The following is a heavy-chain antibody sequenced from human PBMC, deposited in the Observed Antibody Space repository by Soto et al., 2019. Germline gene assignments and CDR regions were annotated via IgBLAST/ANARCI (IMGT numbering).Heavy chain of an antibody. Sequence: QVQLVQSGAEVKKPGASVKVSCKASGYTFTSYYMHWARKAPGQGLEWMGIINPSGGSTSYAQKFQGRVTMTRDTSTSTVYMELSSLRSEDTAVYYCARGDINTIFGVVITYDGMDVWGQGTTVTVSS. CDR3: ARGDINTIFGVVITYDGMDV. D-gene: IGHD3-3*01. CDR2: INPSGGST. V-gene: IGHV1-46*01. CDR1: GYTFTSYY. J-gene: IGHJ6*02.